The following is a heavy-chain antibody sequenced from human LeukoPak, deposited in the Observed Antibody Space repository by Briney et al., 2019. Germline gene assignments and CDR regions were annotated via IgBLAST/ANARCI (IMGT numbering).Heavy chain of an antibody. D-gene: IGHD6-19*01. J-gene: IGHJ4*02. CDR3: ARDHRVAGLLFVS. V-gene: IGHV3-7*01. CDR2: INQDGSEK. Sequence: GGSLRLSCAASGFSFNTYWMNWVRQAPGRGLEWVASINQDGSEKYYVDSGKGRFTISRDNAENSLWLQMNSLKAEDTAVYYCARDHRVAGLLFVSWGQGALVTVSS. CDR1: GFSFNTYW.